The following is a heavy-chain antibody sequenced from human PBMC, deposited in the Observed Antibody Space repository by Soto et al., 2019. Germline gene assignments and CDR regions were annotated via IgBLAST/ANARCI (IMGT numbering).Heavy chain of an antibody. Sequence: EEQLVESGGGLVQPGGSLRLSCAASGFTVSSNYMSWVRQAQGKGQEWVSVIYSGGSTYYADSVKGRFTISRDNSKNTLYLQMNSLRAEDTAVYYCARDDKHCSGWHNFDYWGQGTLVTVSS. J-gene: IGHJ4*02. CDR1: GFTVSSNY. CDR2: IYSGGST. D-gene: IGHD6-19*01. CDR3: ARDDKHCSGWHNFDY. V-gene: IGHV3-66*01.